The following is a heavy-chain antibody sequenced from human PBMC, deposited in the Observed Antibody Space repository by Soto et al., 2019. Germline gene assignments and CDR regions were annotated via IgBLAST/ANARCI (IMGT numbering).Heavy chain of an antibody. V-gene: IGHV3-66*01. D-gene: IGHD6-19*01. CDR2: IYSGGST. Sequence: GGSLRLSCAASGFTFSNAWMNWVRQAPGKGLEWVSVIYSGGSTYYADSVKGRFTISRDNSKNTLYLQMNSLRAEDTAVYYCARDRIAVAGNPEYFQHWGQGTLVTVSS. CDR3: ARDRIAVAGNPEYFQH. CDR1: GFTFSNAW. J-gene: IGHJ1*01.